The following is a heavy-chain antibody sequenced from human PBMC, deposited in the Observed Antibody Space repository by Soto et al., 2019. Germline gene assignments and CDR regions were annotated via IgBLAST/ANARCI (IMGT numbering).Heavy chain of an antibody. Sequence: QMQLVQSGPEVKKPGTSVKVSCKASGFTFTSSAVQWVRQARGQRLEWIGWIVVGSGNTNYAQKFQERVTITRDMSTSTAYMELSSLRSEDTAVYYCAADLTYYYDSSGLHGAYGMDVWGQGTTVTVSS. CDR2: IVVGSGNT. CDR1: GFTFTSSA. D-gene: IGHD3-22*01. CDR3: AADLTYYYDSSGLHGAYGMDV. V-gene: IGHV1-58*01. J-gene: IGHJ6*02.